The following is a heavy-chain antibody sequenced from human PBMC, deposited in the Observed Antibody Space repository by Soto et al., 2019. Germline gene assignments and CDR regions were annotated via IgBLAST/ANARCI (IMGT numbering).Heavy chain of an antibody. CDR3: ARDNYGSGYYYMDV. J-gene: IGHJ6*03. CDR2: INPNSGGT. D-gene: IGHD3-10*01. CDR1: GYTFTGYY. V-gene: IGHV1-2*04. Sequence: VKVSCKASGYTFTGYYMHWVRQAPGQGLEWMGWINPNSGGTNYAQKFQGWVTMTRDTSISTAYMELSRLRSDDTAVYYCARDNYGSGYYYMDVWGKGTTVXVS.